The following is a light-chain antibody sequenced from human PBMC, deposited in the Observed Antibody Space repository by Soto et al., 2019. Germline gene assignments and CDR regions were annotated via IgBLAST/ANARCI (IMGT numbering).Light chain of an antibody. CDR3: QQANSFPIT. V-gene: IGKV1D-12*01. CDR2: AAS. Sequence: DIPMTQSQSSVSASVGDRVTITCRASQGISRWLAWYQQKPGKAPNLLIYAASSLQSGVPSRFSGIGSGTDFTLTISSLQPEDFATYYCQQANSFPITFGQGTRLEIK. CDR1: QGISRW. J-gene: IGKJ5*01.